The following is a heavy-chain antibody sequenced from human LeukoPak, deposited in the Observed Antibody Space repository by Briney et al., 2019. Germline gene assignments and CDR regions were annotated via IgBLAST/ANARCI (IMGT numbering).Heavy chain of an antibody. J-gene: IGHJ4*02. Sequence: GESLKISCKGSGYSFTSYWIGWVRQMPGKGLGWMGIIYPGDSATRYSPSFQCQGTISAAKSISTGCRQWSSLTASHTAMYCCARRYSSSWYVDYWGQGTLVTVSS. CDR3: ARRYSSSWYVDY. D-gene: IGHD6-13*01. V-gene: IGHV5-51*01. CDR2: IYPGDSAT. CDR1: GYSFTSYW.